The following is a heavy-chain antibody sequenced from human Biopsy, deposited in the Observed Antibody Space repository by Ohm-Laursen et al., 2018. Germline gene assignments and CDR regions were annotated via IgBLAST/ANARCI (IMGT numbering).Heavy chain of an antibody. CDR3: VRGGSGSFPFDY. V-gene: IGHV4-4*07. Sequence: TLSLTCTVSGGSIISYYWNWIRQPAGKGLEWIGRLFTSGTTNYSPSLNNRVTMSVDTSKNQFSLRLTSVAAADTAVYYCVRGGSGSFPFDYWGPGTLVTVSS. CDR1: GGSIISYY. CDR2: LFTSGTT. J-gene: IGHJ4*02. D-gene: IGHD3-10*01.